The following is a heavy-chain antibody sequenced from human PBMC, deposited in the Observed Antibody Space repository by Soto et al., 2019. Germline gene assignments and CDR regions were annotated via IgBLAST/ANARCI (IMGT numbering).Heavy chain of an antibody. J-gene: IGHJ4*02. V-gene: IGHV3-48*01. CDR2: ISSSSSTI. CDR3: ASPRGYSGYDAYY. CDR1: GFTFSSYS. Sequence: GGSLRLSCAASGFTFSSYSMNWVRQAPGKGLEWVSYISSSSSTIYYVVSGEGRFTISGVNAKNSLYLQMNSLRAEDTAVYYCASPRGYSGYDAYYWGQGTLVTVSS. D-gene: IGHD5-12*01.